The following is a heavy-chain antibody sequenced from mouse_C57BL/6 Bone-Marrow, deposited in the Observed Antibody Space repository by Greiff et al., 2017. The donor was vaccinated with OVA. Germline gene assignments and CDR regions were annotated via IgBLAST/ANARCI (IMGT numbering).Heavy chain of an antibody. Sequence: VQLVESGAELARPGASVKMSCKASGYTFTSYTMHWVKQRPGQGLEWIGYINPSSGYTKYNQKFKDKATLTADKSSSTAYMQLSSLTSEDAAVYYCARPYYSNYAGFAYWGQGTLVTVSA. D-gene: IGHD2-5*01. CDR2: INPSSGYT. CDR3: ARPYYSNYAGFAY. CDR1: GYTFTSYT. J-gene: IGHJ3*01. V-gene: IGHV1-4*01.